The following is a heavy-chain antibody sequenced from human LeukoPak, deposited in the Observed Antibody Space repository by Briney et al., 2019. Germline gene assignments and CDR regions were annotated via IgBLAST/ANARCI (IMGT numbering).Heavy chain of an antibody. Sequence: PGGSLRLSCAASGFTFSSYSMNWVRQAPGKGLEWVSSISSSSSYIYHADSVKGRFTIFRDNAKNSLYLQMNSLRAEDTAVYYCGREASYEVITDAFDIWGQGTMVTVSS. CDR2: ISSSSSYI. V-gene: IGHV3-21*01. J-gene: IGHJ3*02. D-gene: IGHD3-16*01. CDR1: GFTFSSYS. CDR3: GREASYEVITDAFDI.